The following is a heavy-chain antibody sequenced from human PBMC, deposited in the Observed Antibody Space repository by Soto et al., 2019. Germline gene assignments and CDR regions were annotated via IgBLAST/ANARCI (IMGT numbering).Heavy chain of an antibody. CDR3: ATGGATLMDAFDI. CDR1: GYTFTSYD. V-gene: IGHV1-8*01. D-gene: IGHD1-26*01. Sequence: GASVKVSCKASGYTFTSYDINWVRQATGQGLEWMGWMNPNSGNTAYALKFQGRVTMTRNTSISTAYMELSSLRSEDTAVYYCATGGATLMDAFDIWGQGTMVTVS. J-gene: IGHJ3*02. CDR2: MNPNSGNT.